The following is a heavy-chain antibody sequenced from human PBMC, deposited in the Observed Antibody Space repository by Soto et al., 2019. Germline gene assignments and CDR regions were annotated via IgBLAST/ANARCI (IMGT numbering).Heavy chain of an antibody. CDR2: MNPNSGNT. J-gene: IGHJ4*02. D-gene: IGHD6-19*01. Sequence: GASVKVSCKASGYTLTSYDINCVRQATGQGLEWMGWMNPNSGNTGYAQKFQGRVTMTRNTSISTAYMELSSLRSEDTAVYYCARRHLSSGWTSASEYWGQGTLVTVSS. CDR1: GYTLTSYD. V-gene: IGHV1-8*01. CDR3: ARRHLSSGWTSASEY.